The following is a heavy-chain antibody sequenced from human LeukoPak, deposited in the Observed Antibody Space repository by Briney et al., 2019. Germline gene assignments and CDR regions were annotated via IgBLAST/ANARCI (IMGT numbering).Heavy chain of an antibody. J-gene: IGHJ4*02. CDR1: GYTFTGYY. CDR2: INPNSGGT. Sequence: GASVKVSCKASGYTFTGYYMHWVRQAPGQGLEWMGWINPNSGGTNYAQKFQGRVTMTRDTSISTAYMELRSLRSDDTAVYYCARDYFSSGRREYNDYWGQGTLVTVSS. D-gene: IGHD3-10*01. V-gene: IGHV1-2*02. CDR3: ARDYFSSGRREYNDY.